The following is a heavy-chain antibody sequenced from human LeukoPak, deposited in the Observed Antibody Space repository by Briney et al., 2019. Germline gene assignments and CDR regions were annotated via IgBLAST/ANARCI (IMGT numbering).Heavy chain of an antibody. CDR1: GGSISSYY. CDR3: ARDSTAGYYYYYGTDV. J-gene: IGHJ6*02. Sequence: SETLSLTCTVSGGSISSYYWSWIRQPAGKGLEWIGRIYTSGSTNYNPSLKSRVTMSVDTSKNQFSLKLSSVTAADTAVYYCARDSTAGYYYYYGTDVWGQGTTVTVSS. CDR2: IYTSGST. V-gene: IGHV4-4*07.